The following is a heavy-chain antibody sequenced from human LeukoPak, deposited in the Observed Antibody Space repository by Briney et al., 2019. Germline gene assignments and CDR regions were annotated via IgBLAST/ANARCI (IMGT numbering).Heavy chain of an antibody. CDR2: FDPEDGET. CDR1: GYTLTELS. V-gene: IGHV1-24*01. CDR3: ATASTSQQWLVYFDY. D-gene: IGHD6-19*01. Sequence: ASVKVSCKVSGYTLTELSMHWVRQAPGKGLEWMGGFDPEDGETIYAQKFQGRVTMTEDTSTDTAYMELSSLRSEDTAVYYCATASTSQQWLVYFDYWGQGTLVTVSS. J-gene: IGHJ4*02.